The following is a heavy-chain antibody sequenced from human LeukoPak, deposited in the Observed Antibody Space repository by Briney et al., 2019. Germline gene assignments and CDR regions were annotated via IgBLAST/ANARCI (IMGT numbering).Heavy chain of an antibody. J-gene: IGHJ5*02. Sequence: PSETLSLTCTVSGGSISSYYWSWIRQPPGKGLEWIGYIYYSGSTNYNPSLKSRVTISSDTSKNQFSLKLSSVTAADTAVYYCARDSRYGDHNWFDPWGQGTLVTVSS. V-gene: IGHV4-59*01. CDR1: GGSISSYY. D-gene: IGHD4-17*01. CDR3: ARDSRYGDHNWFDP. CDR2: IYYSGST.